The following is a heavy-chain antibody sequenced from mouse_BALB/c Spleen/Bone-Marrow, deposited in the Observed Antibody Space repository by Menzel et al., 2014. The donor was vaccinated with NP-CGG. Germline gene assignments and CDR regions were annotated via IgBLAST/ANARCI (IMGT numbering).Heavy chain of an antibody. CDR3: ARDINYDIYWYFDV. Sequence: EVMLVESGGGLVQPGGSLGLSCATSGFTFTDYYMSWVRQPPGKALEWLGFIRNKAKGYTSENSASVKGRFTISRDNSQSILYLQMNTLRAEDSATYYCARDINYDIYWYFDVWGAGTTVTVSS. J-gene: IGHJ1*01. V-gene: IGHV7-3*02. CDR1: GFTFTDYY. CDR2: IRNKAKGYTS. D-gene: IGHD2-4*01.